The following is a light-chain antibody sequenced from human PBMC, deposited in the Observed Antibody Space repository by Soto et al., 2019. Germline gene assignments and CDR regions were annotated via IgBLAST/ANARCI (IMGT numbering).Light chain of an antibody. Sequence: EIVLTQSPGTLSLSPGERATLSCRTSQSVSSSHLVWYQQKPGQPPRLLIYGASSRATDISDRFSGSGSETDFTLTISRLEPEDFAVYYCQQCCISPPTFGQGTKVEIK. CDR3: QQCCISPPT. V-gene: IGKV3-20*01. J-gene: IGKJ1*01. CDR1: QSVSSSH. CDR2: GAS.